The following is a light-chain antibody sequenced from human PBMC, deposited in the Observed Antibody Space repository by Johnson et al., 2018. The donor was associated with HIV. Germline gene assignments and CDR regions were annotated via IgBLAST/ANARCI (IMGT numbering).Light chain of an antibody. CDR3: GSWDSSLSSHYV. V-gene: IGLV1-51*01. CDR1: SSNIGNNY. CDR2: DNN. J-gene: IGLJ1*01. Sequence: QSMLTQPPSVSAAPGQKVTISCSGSSSNIGNNYVSWYQQLPGTAPKLLIYDNNKRPSGIPDRFSGSKSGKSATLGITGLQTGDEADYYCGSWDSSLSSHYVFGTGTKVTVL.